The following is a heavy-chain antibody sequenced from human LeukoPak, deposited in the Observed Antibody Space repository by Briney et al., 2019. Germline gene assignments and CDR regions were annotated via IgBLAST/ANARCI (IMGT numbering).Heavy chain of an antibody. D-gene: IGHD1-1*01. Sequence: ASVKVSCKASGYTFTSYGISWVRQAPGQGLEWMGWISAYNGNTNYAQKLQGRVTMTTDTSTSTAYMELRSLRSDGTAVYYCARDSPDWNDQQHDYWGQGTLVTVSS. V-gene: IGHV1-18*01. J-gene: IGHJ4*02. CDR3: ARDSPDWNDQQHDY. CDR2: ISAYNGNT. CDR1: GYTFTSYG.